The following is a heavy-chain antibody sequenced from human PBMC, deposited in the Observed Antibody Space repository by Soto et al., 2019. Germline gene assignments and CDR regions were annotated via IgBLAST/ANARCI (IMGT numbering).Heavy chain of an antibody. CDR1: GGSFTSNNW. CDR3: ASRDPGTSVDY. Sequence: QVQLQESGPGLVKPSGTLSLTCAVSGGSFTSNNWWTWVRQPPGQGLEWIGEIYRTGSTNYNPSLQSRVTISLDKSENPFSLKVTSLTAADTAVYYCASRDPGTSVDYWGQGTLVTVSS. CDR2: IYRTGST. D-gene: IGHD1-7*01. V-gene: IGHV4-4*02. J-gene: IGHJ4*02.